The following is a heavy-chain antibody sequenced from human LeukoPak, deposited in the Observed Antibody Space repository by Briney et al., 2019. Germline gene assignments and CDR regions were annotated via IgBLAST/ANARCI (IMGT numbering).Heavy chain of an antibody. CDR3: ARAVVVVTNYYFDY. V-gene: IGHV4-59*01. Sequence: PSETLSLTCTVSGASIFTYYWSWIRQPPGKGLEWIGYIYYSGSTNYNPSLKSRVTISVDTSKNQFSLKLSSVTAADTAVYYCARAVVVVTNYYFDYWGQGTLVTVSS. CDR1: GASIFTYY. D-gene: IGHD3-22*01. J-gene: IGHJ4*02. CDR2: IYYSGST.